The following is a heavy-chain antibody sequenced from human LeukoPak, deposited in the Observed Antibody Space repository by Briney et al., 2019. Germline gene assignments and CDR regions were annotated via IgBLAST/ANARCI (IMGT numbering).Heavy chain of an antibody. CDR2: ISSSSSYI. J-gene: IGHJ5*02. CDR1: GFTFSSYS. D-gene: IGHD6-13*01. V-gene: IGHV3-21*01. CDR3: ARDLAPTGIAAAGTNWFDP. Sequence: GGSLRLSCAASGFTFSSYSMNWLPQAPGKGLEWVSSISSSSSYIYYADSVKGRFTISRDNAKNSLYLQMNSLRAEDTAVYYCARDLAPTGIAAAGTNWFDPWGQGTLVTVSS.